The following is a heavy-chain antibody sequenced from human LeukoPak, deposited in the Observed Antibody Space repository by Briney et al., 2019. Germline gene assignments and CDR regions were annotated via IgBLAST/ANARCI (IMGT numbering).Heavy chain of an antibody. CDR1: GYTFTSYD. CDR2: MNPNSGNT. D-gene: IGHD3-10*01. V-gene: IGHV1-8*02. CDR3: ARGHVYYGSGSYYNVVDY. J-gene: IGHJ4*02. Sequence: GASVKVSCKASGYTFTSYDINWVRQATGQGLEWMGWMNPNSGNTGYAQKFQGRVTMTRNTSISTAYMELSSLRSEDTAVYYCARGHVYYGSGSYYNVVDYWGQGTLVTVSS.